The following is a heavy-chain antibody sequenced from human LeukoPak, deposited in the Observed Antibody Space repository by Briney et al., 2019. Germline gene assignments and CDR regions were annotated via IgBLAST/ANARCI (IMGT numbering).Heavy chain of an antibody. CDR1: GFTFSSYS. V-gene: IGHV3-21*01. CDR3: ARERRIQLWSGFDY. CDR2: ISSSSSYI. Sequence: GGSLRLSCAASGFTFSSYSMNWVRQAPGKGLEWVSSISSSSSYIYYADSVKGRFTIPRDNAKNSLYLQMNSLRAEDTAVYYCARERRIQLWSGFDYWGQGTLVTVSS. D-gene: IGHD5-18*01. J-gene: IGHJ4*02.